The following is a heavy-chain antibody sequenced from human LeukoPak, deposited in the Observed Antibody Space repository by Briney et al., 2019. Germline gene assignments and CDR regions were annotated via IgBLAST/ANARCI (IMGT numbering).Heavy chain of an antibody. D-gene: IGHD2-15*01. CDR1: GGSFSGYY. CDR3: ARFRRVGGPLYYYYYGMDV. J-gene: IGHJ6*02. CDR2: INHSGST. Sequence: TSETLSLTCAVYGGSFSGYYWSWIRQPPGKGLEWIGGINHSGSTNYNPSLKSRVTISVDTSKNQFSLKLSSVTAADTAVYYCARFRRVGGPLYYYYYGMDVWGQGTTVTVSS. V-gene: IGHV4-34*01.